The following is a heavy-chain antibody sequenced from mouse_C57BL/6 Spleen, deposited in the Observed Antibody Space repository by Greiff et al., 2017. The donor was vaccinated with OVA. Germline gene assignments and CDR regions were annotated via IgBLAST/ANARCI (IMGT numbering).Heavy chain of an antibody. D-gene: IGHD2-1*01. Sequence: QVQLQQPGAELVKPGASVKLSCKASGYTFTSYWMPWVKQRPGQGLEWIGEIDPSDSYTHSNQKFKGKATLTVDTSSSTAYMQLSSLTSEDSAVYYCARGGASSIYYGNYWGQGTTLTVSS. J-gene: IGHJ2*01. CDR1: GYTFTSYW. CDR3: ARGGASSIYYGNY. V-gene: IGHV1-50*01. CDR2: IDPSDSYT.